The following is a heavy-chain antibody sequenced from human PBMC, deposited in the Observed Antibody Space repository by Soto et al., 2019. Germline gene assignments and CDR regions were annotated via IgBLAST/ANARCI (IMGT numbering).Heavy chain of an antibody. Sequence: QVHLVESGGGLVQPGGSLRLSCAASGFTFSDYYMTWIRQAPGKGLEWVSYISSSGHAIYYADSVKGRFTLSRDNTRNSLYLEMNSLRAEDTAIYYCVRYCSSADCYAGSAEYFQYWGQGTLVTVSS. J-gene: IGHJ1*01. CDR3: VRYCSSADCYAGSAEYFQY. CDR1: GFTFSDYY. D-gene: IGHD2-2*01. V-gene: IGHV3-11*01. CDR2: ISSSGHAI.